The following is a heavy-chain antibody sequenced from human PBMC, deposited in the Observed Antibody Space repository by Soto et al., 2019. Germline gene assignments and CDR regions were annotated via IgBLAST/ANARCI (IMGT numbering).Heavy chain of an antibody. CDR3: ARGPPPTAAPHQRPNRELSG. J-gene: IGHJ4*02. CDR2: INHSGST. CDR1: GGSFSGYY. D-gene: IGHD6-13*01. V-gene: IGHV4-34*01. Sequence: SETLSLTCAVYGGSFSGYYWSWIRQPPGKGLEWIGEINHSGSTNYNPSLKSRVTISVDTSKNQFSLKLSSVTAADTAVYYCARGPPPTAAPHQRPNRELSGWGQGTLVTVSS.